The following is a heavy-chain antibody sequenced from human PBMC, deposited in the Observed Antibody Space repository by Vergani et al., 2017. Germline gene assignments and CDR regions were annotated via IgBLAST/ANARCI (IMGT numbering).Heavy chain of an antibody. CDR3: VKGGDYYYGMDV. J-gene: IGHJ6*02. CDR1: GFTFSSYA. CDR2: ISSNVGST. D-gene: IGHD3-10*01. V-gene: IGHV3-64D*06. Sequence: EVQLVESGGGLVQPGGSLRLSCSASGFTFSSYAMHWVRQAPGKGLEYVSAISSNVGSTYYADSVKGRFTISRDNSKNTLYLQMSSLRAEDTAVYYCVKGGDYYYGMDVWGQGTTVTVSS.